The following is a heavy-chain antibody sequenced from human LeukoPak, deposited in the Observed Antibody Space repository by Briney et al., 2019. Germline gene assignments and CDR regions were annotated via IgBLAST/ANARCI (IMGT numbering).Heavy chain of an antibody. D-gene: IGHD5-24*01. J-gene: IGHJ4*02. Sequence: ASVKVSCKASGYTFTGYFMHWVRQAPGQGPEWMGYINPNTGGTKYAQKFQDRVTMTRDTSISTAYMELSRLKSDDTAVYYCARVRDGNTVDFDYWGQGTLVTVSS. CDR3: ARVRDGNTVDFDY. CDR1: GYTFTGYF. V-gene: IGHV1-2*02. CDR2: INPNTGGT.